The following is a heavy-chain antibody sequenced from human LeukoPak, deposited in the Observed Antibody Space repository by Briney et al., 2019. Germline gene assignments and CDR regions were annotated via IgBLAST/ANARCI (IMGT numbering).Heavy chain of an antibody. Sequence: ASVKVSCKASGYTFTGYYIHWVRQAPGQGLEWMGWINPNSGGTNYAQKFQGRVTMTRDTSISTAYMELSRLRSDDTAVYYCARKVVPAAPYLYYYYGMDAWGQGTTVTVSS. D-gene: IGHD2-2*01. J-gene: IGHJ6*02. CDR1: GYTFTGYY. CDR3: ARKVVPAAPYLYYYYGMDA. CDR2: INPNSGGT. V-gene: IGHV1-2*02.